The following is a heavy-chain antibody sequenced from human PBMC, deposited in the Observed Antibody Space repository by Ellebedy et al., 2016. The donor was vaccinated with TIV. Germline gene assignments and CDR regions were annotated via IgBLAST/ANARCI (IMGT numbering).Heavy chain of an antibody. Sequence: GESLKISXAASGFTFSNYAMSWVRQAPGKGLEWVSAISGTAYNTYYADSVKGRFTISRDNSKNTLDLQMNSLRAEDTAVYYCAGDFNWVDYWGQGTLVTVSS. D-gene: IGHD7-27*01. V-gene: IGHV3-23*01. J-gene: IGHJ4*02. CDR1: GFTFSNYA. CDR2: ISGTAYNT. CDR3: AGDFNWVDY.